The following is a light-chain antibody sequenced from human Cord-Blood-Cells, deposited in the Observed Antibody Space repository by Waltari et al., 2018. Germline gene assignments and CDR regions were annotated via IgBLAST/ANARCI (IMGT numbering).Light chain of an antibody. CDR3: QQSYSTPRT. Sequence: DVKMTSSPSSLSASVGDTVTITCRASQSISSYLNWYQQKPGKAPKLLIYAASSLQSGVPSRFSGSGSGTDFTLTISSLQPEDFATYYCQQSYSTPRTFGQGTKLDIK. V-gene: IGKV1-39*01. CDR2: AAS. CDR1: QSISSY. J-gene: IGKJ2*01.